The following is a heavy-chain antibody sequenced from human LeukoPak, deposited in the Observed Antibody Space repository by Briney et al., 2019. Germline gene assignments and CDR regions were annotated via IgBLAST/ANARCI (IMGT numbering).Heavy chain of an antibody. J-gene: IGHJ4*02. CDR3: AKDRGGLTGRESDY. CDR2: ISGSGGNT. V-gene: IGHV3-23*01. D-gene: IGHD3-9*01. Sequence: GGSLRLSCAASGFTFSDYYMSWIRQAPGKGLEWVSAISGSGGNTYYADSVKGRFTISRDNSKNTLYLQMNSLRAEDTAVYYCAKDRGGLTGRESDYWGQGTLVTVSS. CDR1: GFTFSDYY.